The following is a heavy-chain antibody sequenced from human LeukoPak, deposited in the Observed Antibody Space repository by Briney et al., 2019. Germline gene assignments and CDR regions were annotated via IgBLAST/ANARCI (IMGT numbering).Heavy chain of an antibody. D-gene: IGHD4-17*01. CDR2: ISSSSSYI. CDR1: GFTFSSYS. CDR3: AKDAYGDYGS. V-gene: IGHV3-21*04. Sequence: GGSLRLSCAASGFTFSSYSMNWVRQAPGKGLEWVSSISSSSSYIYYADSVKGRFTISRDNSKSTLYLQMNSLSAEDTAEYYCAKDAYGDYGSWGQGTLVTVSS. J-gene: IGHJ4*02.